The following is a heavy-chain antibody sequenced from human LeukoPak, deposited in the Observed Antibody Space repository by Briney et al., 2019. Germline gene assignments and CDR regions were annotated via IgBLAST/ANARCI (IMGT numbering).Heavy chain of an antibody. Sequence: SETLSLTCTVSGASISSYYWSWIRQPAGKGLEWIGRIHTSGSTNYNPALKSRVTMSVDTSKNQFSLKLSSVTAADTAVYYCAKKADSGSYYWGQGTLVTVSS. V-gene: IGHV4-4*07. J-gene: IGHJ4*02. CDR1: GASISSYY. CDR3: AKKADSGSYY. D-gene: IGHD1-26*01. CDR2: IHTSGST.